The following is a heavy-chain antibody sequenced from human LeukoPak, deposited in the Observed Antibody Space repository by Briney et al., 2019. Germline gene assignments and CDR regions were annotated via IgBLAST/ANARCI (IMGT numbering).Heavy chain of an antibody. CDR1: GFTFPAYA. Sequence: PGGSLRLSCAASGFTFPAYAMSWVRQAPGKGLEWIGYIYYSGSTNYNPSLKSRVTISVDTSKNQFSLKLSSVTAADTAVYHCARLPPSYYYGSGSYRDAFDIWGQGTMVTVSS. CDR3: ARLPPSYYYGSGSYRDAFDI. CDR2: IYYSGST. J-gene: IGHJ3*02. V-gene: IGHV4-59*08. D-gene: IGHD3-10*01.